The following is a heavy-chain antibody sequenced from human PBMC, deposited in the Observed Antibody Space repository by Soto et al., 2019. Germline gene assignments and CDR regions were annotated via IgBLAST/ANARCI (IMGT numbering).Heavy chain of an antibody. D-gene: IGHD3-3*01. CDR2: ISGSGGST. CDR1: GFTFSSYA. CDR3: AKAVLGLRFWEWLLSGPYFDY. V-gene: IGHV3-23*01. J-gene: IGHJ4*02. Sequence: EVQLLESGGGLVQPGGSLRLSCAASGFTFSSYAMSWVRQAPRKGLEWVSAISGSGGSTSYADSVKGRFTISRDNSKNTLYLQMNSLRAEDTAVYYCAKAVLGLRFWEWLLSGPYFDYWGQGTLVTVSS.